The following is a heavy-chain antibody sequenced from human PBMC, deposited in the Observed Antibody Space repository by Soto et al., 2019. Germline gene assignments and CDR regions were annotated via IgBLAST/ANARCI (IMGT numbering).Heavy chain of an antibody. CDR2: ISGSGGST. V-gene: IGHV3-23*01. CDR3: AKILKGLVPAAIGGDYSYGMDV. D-gene: IGHD2-2*01. Sequence: GGSLRLSCAASGFTFSSYAMSWVRQAPGKGLEWVSAISGSGGSTYYADSVKGRFTISRDNSKNTLYLQMNSLRAEDTAVYYWAKILKGLVPAAIGGDYSYGMDVWGQGTTVTVSS. CDR1: GFTFSSYA. J-gene: IGHJ6*02.